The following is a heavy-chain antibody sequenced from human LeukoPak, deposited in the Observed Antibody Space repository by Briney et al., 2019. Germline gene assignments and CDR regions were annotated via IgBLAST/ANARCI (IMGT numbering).Heavy chain of an antibody. Sequence: SETLSLTCTVSGGSISSSSYYWGWIRQPPGKGLEWIGSIYYNGSTYYNPSLKSRVTISVDTSKNQFSLKLSSVTAADTAVYYCAIGVSQTWGPFLTTVTTWVYWGQGTLVTVSS. V-gene: IGHV4-39*07. CDR1: GGSISSSSYY. D-gene: IGHD4-17*01. CDR2: IYYNGST. CDR3: AIGVSQTWGPFLTTVTTWVY. J-gene: IGHJ4*02.